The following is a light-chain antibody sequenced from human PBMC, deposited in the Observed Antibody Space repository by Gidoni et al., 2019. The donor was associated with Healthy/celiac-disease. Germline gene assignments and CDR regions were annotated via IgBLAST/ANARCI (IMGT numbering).Light chain of an antibody. Sequence: DIQMTQSPSSLSASVGDRVTITCQASQDISNYLNWYQHKPGKAPKLLNYDASNLETGVPSRFSGSGSGTDFTFTISSLQPEDIATYYCQQYDNLPYTFGQGTKLEIK. CDR2: DAS. J-gene: IGKJ2*01. CDR1: QDISNY. CDR3: QQYDNLPYT. V-gene: IGKV1-33*01.